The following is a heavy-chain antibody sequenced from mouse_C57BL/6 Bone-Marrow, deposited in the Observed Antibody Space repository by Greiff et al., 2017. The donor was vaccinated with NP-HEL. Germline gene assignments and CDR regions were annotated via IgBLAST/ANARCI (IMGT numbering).Heavy chain of an antibody. V-gene: IGHV1-55*01. D-gene: IGHD1-1*01. CDR2: IYPGSGST. J-gene: IGHJ1*03. Sequence: VKLQQSGAELVKPGASVKMSCKASGYTFTSYWITWVKQRPGQGLEWIGDIYPGSGSTNYNEKFKSKATLTVDTSSSTAYMQLSSLTSEDSAVYYCARVTTVVEDWYFDVWGTGTTVTVSS. CDR3: ARVTTVVEDWYFDV. CDR1: GYTFTSYW.